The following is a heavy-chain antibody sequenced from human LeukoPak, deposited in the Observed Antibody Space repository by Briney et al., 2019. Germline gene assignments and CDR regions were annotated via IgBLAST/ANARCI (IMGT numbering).Heavy chain of an antibody. J-gene: IGHJ5*02. D-gene: IGHD2-2*02. CDR1: GGSISSGGYS. Sequence: PSQTLSLTCTVSGGSISSGGYSWSWIRQPPGKGLEWIGYIYHSGSTYYNPSLKSRVTISVDRSKNQFSLKLSSVTAADTAVYYCARGLRDQLLYDNWFDPWGQGTLVTVSS. V-gene: IGHV4-30-2*01. CDR3: ARGLRDQLLYDNWFDP. CDR2: IYHSGST.